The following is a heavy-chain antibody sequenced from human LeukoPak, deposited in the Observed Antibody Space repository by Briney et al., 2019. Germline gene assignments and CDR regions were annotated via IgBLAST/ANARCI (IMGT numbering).Heavy chain of an antibody. V-gene: IGHV3-64D*06. CDR3: VKSDLPDYADFGLGS. Sequence: GGSLRLSCSASGFTLSTHAMDWGRQAPGKGLEYVSGISSNGGSTNYADSVKGRFTISRDNSKNTLYLQMSSLRAEDTAVYYCVKSDLPDYADFGLGSWGQGTLVTVSS. CDR2: ISSNGGST. D-gene: IGHD4-17*01. J-gene: IGHJ5*02. CDR1: GFTLSTHA.